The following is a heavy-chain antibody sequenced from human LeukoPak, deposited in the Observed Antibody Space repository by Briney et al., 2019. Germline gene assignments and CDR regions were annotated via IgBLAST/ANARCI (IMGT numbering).Heavy chain of an antibody. CDR1: GGTFSSYA. J-gene: IGHJ5*02. CDR2: IIPIFGTA. CDR3: ARATVTTFNWFDP. D-gene: IGHD4-17*01. V-gene: IGHV1-69*13. Sequence: AASVKVSCKASGGTFSSYAISWVRQAPGQGLEWMGGIIPIFGTANYAQKFQGRVTITADESTSTAYMELRSLRSEDTAVYYCARATVTTFNWFDPWGQGTVVTVSS.